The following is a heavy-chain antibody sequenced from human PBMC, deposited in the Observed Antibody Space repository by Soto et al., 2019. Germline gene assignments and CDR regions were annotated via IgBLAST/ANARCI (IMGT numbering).Heavy chain of an antibody. J-gene: IGHJ3*02. D-gene: IGHD2-2*01. CDR2: INPSGGST. CDR1: GYTFTSYY. CDR3: ARDSTTVVTPGAFDI. V-gene: IGHV1-46*01. Sequence: EASVKVSCKASGYTFTSYYMHWVRQAPGQGLEWMGIINPSGGSTSYAQKFQGRVTMTRDTSTSTVYMELSSLRSEDTAVYYCARDSTTVVTPGAFDIWGQGTMVTVSS.